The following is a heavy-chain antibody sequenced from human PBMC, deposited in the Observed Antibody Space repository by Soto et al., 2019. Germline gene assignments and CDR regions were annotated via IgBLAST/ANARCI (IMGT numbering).Heavy chain of an antibody. D-gene: IGHD6-13*01. J-gene: IGHJ4*02. CDR2: IYGAAST. V-gene: IGHV3-66*01. CDR1: GFTVSSNY. CDR3: ARDGPSRSRYYFDY. Sequence: EVQLVESGGGLVQPGGSLRLSCAASGFTVSSNYMNWVRQAPGTGLEWVSIIYGAASTYYADSVKGRFTISRDNSKNTLYLQMNSRRAEDTAVYYWARDGPSRSRYYFDYWGQGTLVTVSS.